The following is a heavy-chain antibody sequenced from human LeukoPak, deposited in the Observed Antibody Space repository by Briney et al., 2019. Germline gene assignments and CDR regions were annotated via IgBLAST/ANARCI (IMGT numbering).Heavy chain of an antibody. CDR1: GYIFTDYY. Sequence: ASVKVSCKASGYIFTDYYMHWVRQAPGQGLEWMGWINPNSGDTNYAQKFQGRVIMPMDTSISTAYMQLRSLRSDDTAVYYCASSGDYDFWSGYSDIWGQGRKVTVSS. CDR3: ASSGDYDFWSGYSDI. J-gene: IGHJ3*02. V-gene: IGHV1-2*02. CDR2: INPNSGDT. D-gene: IGHD3-3*01.